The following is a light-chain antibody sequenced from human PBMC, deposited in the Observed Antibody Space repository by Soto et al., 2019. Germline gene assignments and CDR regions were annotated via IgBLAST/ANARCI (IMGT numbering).Light chain of an antibody. CDR2: EVT. CDR3: SSFASSNTWV. J-gene: IGLJ3*02. V-gene: IGLV2-8*01. Sequence: QSVLTQPPSASGSPGQSVTISCTGTSSDVGAYNYVSWYQQHAGKAPKLVIYEVTKRPSGVPDRFSGSKSANTDSLTVSGLQAEDAADYYCSSFASSNTWVFGGGTNLTVL. CDR1: SSDVGAYNY.